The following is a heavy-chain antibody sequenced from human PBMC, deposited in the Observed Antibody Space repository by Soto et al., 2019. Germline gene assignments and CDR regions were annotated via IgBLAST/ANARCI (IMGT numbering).Heavy chain of an antibody. J-gene: IGHJ5*02. V-gene: IGHV3-33*01. CDR3: ARDYGDDANWFDP. CDR2: IWYDGSNK. D-gene: IGHD4-17*01. CDR1: GFTFSSYG. Sequence: QVQLVESGGGVVQPGRSLRLSCAASGFTFSSYGMHWVRQAPGKGLEWVAVIWYDGSNKYYADAVKGRFNISRANSKNTLYLQMNSLRAEDTAVYYCARDYGDDANWFDPWGQGTLVTVSS.